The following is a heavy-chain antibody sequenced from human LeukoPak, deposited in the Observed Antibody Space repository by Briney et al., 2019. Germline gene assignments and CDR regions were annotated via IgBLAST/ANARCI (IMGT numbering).Heavy chain of an antibody. V-gene: IGHV5-51*01. CDR3: ARHRLISWDSRVVISYAFDI. J-gene: IGHJ3*02. CDR2: IYPGDSDT. Sequence: GESLKISCQGSGYSFTSYWIGWVRQMPGKGLEWMGIIYPGDSDTRYSPSFQGQVTISADKSISTAYLQWSSLKASGTAMYYCARHRLISWDSRVVISYAFDIWGQGTMVTVSS. CDR1: GYSFTSYW. D-gene: IGHD3-22*01.